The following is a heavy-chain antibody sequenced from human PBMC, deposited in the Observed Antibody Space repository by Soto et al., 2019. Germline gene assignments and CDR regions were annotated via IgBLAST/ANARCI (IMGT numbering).Heavy chain of an antibody. Sequence: GGSLRLSCAASGFTFSSYAMSWVRQAPGKGLEWVSAISGSGGSTYYADSVKGRFTISRDNSKNTLYLQMNSLRAEDTAVYYCAKDLVYSSGWYGDYWGQGTLVTVSS. D-gene: IGHD6-19*01. CDR2: ISGSGGST. CDR1: GFTFSSYA. CDR3: AKDLVYSSGWYGDY. V-gene: IGHV3-23*01. J-gene: IGHJ4*02.